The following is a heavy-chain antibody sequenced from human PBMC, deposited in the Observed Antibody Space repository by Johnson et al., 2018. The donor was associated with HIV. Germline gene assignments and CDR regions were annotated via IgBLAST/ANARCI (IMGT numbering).Heavy chain of an antibody. V-gene: IGHV3-30-3*01. Sequence: QVQLVESGGGVVQPGKSLRLSCAASGFIFSGFGLHWVRQAPGKGLEWVASISYDGGNKYYADSVKGRFTISRDNSKNTLYLQMNSLRAEDTAVYYCARRWIVAARPPENAFDIWGQGTMVTVSS. CDR3: ARRWIVAARPPENAFDI. CDR1: GFIFSGFG. CDR2: ISYDGGNK. D-gene: IGHD6-6*01. J-gene: IGHJ3*02.